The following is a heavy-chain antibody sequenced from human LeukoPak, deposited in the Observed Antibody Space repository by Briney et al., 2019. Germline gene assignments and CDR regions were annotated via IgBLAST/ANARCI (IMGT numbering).Heavy chain of an antibody. V-gene: IGHV4-31*03. J-gene: IGHJ2*01. Sequence: SQTLSLTCTVSGGSISSGGYYWSWIRQHPGKVLEGIGYIYYSRGTYYNPSLKSRVTISVDTSKNQFSLKLSSVTAADTAVYYCASSSGWYFDLWGRGTLVTVSS. CDR3: ASSSGWYFDL. D-gene: IGHD3-22*01. CDR2: IYYSRGT. CDR1: GGSISSGGYY.